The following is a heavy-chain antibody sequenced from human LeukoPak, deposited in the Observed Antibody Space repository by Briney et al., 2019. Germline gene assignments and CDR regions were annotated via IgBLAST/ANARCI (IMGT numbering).Heavy chain of an antibody. J-gene: IGHJ4*02. CDR3: ARAGPHRAFDY. Sequence: ASVTVSFKASGYTFTSYYIHWVRQAPGQGLEWMGIINPSGGSTTYAQKFQGRVTMTRDTSTSTVYMELSSLRSEATAVYYCARAGPHRAFDYRGQGTLVTVSS. CDR1: GYTFTSYY. V-gene: IGHV1-46*01. CDR2: INPSGGST.